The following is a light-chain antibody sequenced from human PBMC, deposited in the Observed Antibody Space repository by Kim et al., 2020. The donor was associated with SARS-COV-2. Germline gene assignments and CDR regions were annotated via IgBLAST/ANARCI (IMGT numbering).Light chain of an antibody. CDR2: AVS. Sequence: GQSITISCTGTSSDVGGYNSVSWYQQHPGKAPKLIIYAVSNRPSGVSNRFSGSKSGNTASLTISGLQAEDEAVYYCSSYTSSGTLVFGGGTQLTVL. CDR3: SSYTSSGTLV. V-gene: IGLV2-14*03. CDR1: SSDVGGYNS. J-gene: IGLJ2*01.